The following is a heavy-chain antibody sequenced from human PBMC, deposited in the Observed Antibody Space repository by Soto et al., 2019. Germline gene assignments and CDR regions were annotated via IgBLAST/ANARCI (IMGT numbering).Heavy chain of an antibody. CDR3: ARSSWDFDWLDYYYGMDV. D-gene: IGHD3-9*01. J-gene: IGHJ6*02. CDR1: GYTFTSYG. Sequence: GASVKVSCKASGYTFTSYGISWVRQAPGQGLEWMGWISAYNGNTNYAQKLQGRVTMTTDTSTSTAYMELRSLRSDDTAVYYCARSSWDFDWLDYYYGMDVWGQGTTVTVS. CDR2: ISAYNGNT. V-gene: IGHV1-18*01.